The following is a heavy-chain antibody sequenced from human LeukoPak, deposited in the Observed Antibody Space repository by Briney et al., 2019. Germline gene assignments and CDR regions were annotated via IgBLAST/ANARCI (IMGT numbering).Heavy chain of an antibody. Sequence: ASVTVSCKASGYTFTGYYMHWVRQAPGQGLEWMGRFNPNSGATNSAQKFQGRVFMTGDTSISTAYMELSSLRSDDTAVYYCARELANFFDYWGQGTLVTVSS. CDR2: FNPNSGAT. CDR1: GYTFTGYY. J-gene: IGHJ4*02. D-gene: IGHD6-6*01. CDR3: ARELANFFDY. V-gene: IGHV1-2*06.